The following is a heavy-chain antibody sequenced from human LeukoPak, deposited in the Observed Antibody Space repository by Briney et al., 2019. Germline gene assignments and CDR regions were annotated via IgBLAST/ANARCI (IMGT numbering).Heavy chain of an antibody. J-gene: IGHJ4*02. CDR2: ISGRGVST. CDR1: GFTFSTYA. D-gene: IGHD5-24*01. CDR3: TKGMATIRRHIDS. Sequence: GGSLRLSCAASGFTFSTYAMSWVRQAPGKGLEWVSAISGRGVSTYYADSMKGRFTISRDNPKNTLHLEMNSLRAEDTAIYYCTKGMATIRRHIDSWGQGTLVTVSS. V-gene: IGHV3-23*01.